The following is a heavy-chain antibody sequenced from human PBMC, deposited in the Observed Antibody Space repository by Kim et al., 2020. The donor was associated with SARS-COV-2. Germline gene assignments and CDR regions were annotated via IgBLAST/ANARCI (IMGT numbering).Heavy chain of an antibody. D-gene: IGHD6-19*01. Sequence: SVNDRFTISRNDTKNTAYLQMKSLKTEDTAVYYCTRVGPIPCGWYDAFDIWGQGTMVTVSS. CDR3: TRVGPIPCGWYDAFDI. J-gene: IGHJ3*02. V-gene: IGHV3-73*01.